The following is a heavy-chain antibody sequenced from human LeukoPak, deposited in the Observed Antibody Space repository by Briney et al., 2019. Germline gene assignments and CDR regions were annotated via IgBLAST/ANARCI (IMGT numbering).Heavy chain of an antibody. CDR1: GFTFSSYS. V-gene: IGHV3-48*02. J-gene: IGHJ4*02. Sequence: GRSLRLSCAASGFTFSSYSMNWVRQAPGKGLEWVSYISSSSSTIYYADSVKGRFTISRDNAKNSLYLQMNSLRDEDTAVYYCARDQSEYYDFWSGYKSGAFDYWGQGTLVTVSS. CDR3: ARDQSEYYDFWSGYKSGAFDY. CDR2: ISSSSSTI. D-gene: IGHD3-3*01.